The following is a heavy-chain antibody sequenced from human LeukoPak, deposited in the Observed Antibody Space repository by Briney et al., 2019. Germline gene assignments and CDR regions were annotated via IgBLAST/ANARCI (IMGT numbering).Heavy chain of an antibody. CDR3: AGGNEYYDFWSGYFY. CDR1: GFTFSSYA. J-gene: IGHJ4*02. V-gene: IGHV3-66*01. Sequence: GGSLRLSCAASGFTFSSYAMSWVRQAPGKGLEWVSVIYSGGSTYYADSVKGRFTISRDNSKNTLYLQMNSLRAEDTAVYYCAGGNEYYDFWSGYFYWGQGTLVTVSS. CDR2: IYSGGST. D-gene: IGHD3-3*01.